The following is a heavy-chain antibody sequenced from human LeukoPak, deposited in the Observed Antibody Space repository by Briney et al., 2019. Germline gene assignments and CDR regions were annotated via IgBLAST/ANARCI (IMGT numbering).Heavy chain of an antibody. CDR3: AREPFTMVRGVLSY. CDR1: GFPFISYS. Sequence: GSLSLSCAASGFPFISYSMNWVRQAPGKGLEWVSSISSSSSYIYYADSVKGRFTISRDNAKNSLYLQMNSLRAEDTAVYYCAREPFTMVRGVLSYWGQGTLVTVSS. V-gene: IGHV3-21*01. CDR2: ISSSSSYI. J-gene: IGHJ4*02. D-gene: IGHD3-10*01.